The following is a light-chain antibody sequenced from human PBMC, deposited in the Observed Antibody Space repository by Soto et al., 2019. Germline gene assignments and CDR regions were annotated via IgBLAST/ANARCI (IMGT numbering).Light chain of an antibody. V-gene: IGKV1-5*03. Sequence: DIQIPHSPSTLPASVEDGVTTTCRASQSIGSWLAWHQQEPGKAPKLLIYKASSLESGVPSRFSGSGSGTEFTLSISSLQPDDSATYYCQQYDSYPLTFGGGTKVDIK. CDR1: QSIGSW. CDR2: KAS. CDR3: QQYDSYPLT. J-gene: IGKJ4*01.